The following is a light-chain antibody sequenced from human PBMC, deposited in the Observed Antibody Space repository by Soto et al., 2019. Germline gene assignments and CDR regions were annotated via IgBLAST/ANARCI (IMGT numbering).Light chain of an antibody. CDR2: AAS. V-gene: IGKV1-39*01. CDR3: QQSYSTLGT. Sequence: DIQMTQSPSSLSASVGDRVTITCRASQSISTYLNWYQQKPGKAPKLLIYAASSLQTGVPSRFSGSGSGTEFTLTISSLQPEDFACYYCQQSYSTLGTFGQGTKVEIK. CDR1: QSISTY. J-gene: IGKJ1*01.